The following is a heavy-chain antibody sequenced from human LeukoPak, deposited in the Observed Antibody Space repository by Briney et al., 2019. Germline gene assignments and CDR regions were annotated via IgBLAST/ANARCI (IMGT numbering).Heavy chain of an antibody. V-gene: IGHV4-4*02. D-gene: IGHD3-9*01. CDR1: GVSISSSEW. Sequence: SETLSLTCAVSGVSISSSEWWIWVRQPPGQGLEWIGEIHRDGRTRYNPSLQTRVTMSIDYSKNQISLEVTSVTAADTAIYYCGETDIYFNPIDYWGPGSLVTVSS. CDR3: GETDIYFNPIDY. CDR2: IHRDGRT. J-gene: IGHJ4*02.